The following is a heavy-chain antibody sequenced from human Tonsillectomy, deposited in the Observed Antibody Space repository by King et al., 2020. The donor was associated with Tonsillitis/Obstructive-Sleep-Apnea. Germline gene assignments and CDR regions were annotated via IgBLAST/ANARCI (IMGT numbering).Heavy chain of an antibody. CDR1: GFTFSSYA. CDR2: ISGSGGST. J-gene: IGHJ2*01. Sequence: VQLVESGGGLVQPGGSLRLSCAASGFTFSSYAMSWVRQAPGKGLEWVSAISGSGGSTYYADSVKGRFTISRDNSKNTLYLQMNSLRAKDTAVYYCAKDLMITFGGVIVIGDWYFDLWGRGTLVTVSS. D-gene: IGHD3-16*02. CDR3: AKDLMITFGGVIVIGDWYFDL. V-gene: IGHV3-23*04.